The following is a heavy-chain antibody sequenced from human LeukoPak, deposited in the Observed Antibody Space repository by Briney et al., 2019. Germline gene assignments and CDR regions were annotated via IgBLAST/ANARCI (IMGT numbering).Heavy chain of an antibody. Sequence: ASVKVSCKASGYTFTGYYMHWVRQAPGQGLEWMGWINPNSGGTNYAQKFQGRVTMTRDTSISTAYMELSRLRSDDTAVYYCARVHLLSLVCGSGSYWFDYWGQGTLVTVSS. CDR2: INPNSGGT. D-gene: IGHD3-10*01. CDR3: ARVHLLSLVCGSGSYWFDY. CDR1: GYTFTGYY. V-gene: IGHV1-2*02. J-gene: IGHJ4*02.